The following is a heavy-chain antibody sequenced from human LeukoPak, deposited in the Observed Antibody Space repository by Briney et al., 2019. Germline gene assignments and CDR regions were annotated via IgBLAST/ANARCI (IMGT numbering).Heavy chain of an antibody. CDR2: INPNSGGT. J-gene: IGHJ6*02. CDR1: GYTFTGYY. D-gene: IGHD6-19*01. Sequence: ASVKVSCKASGYTFTGYYMHWVRQAPGQGLEWMGWINPNSGGTNYAQKFQGWVTMTRDTSISTAYMELSRLRSDDTAVYYCARTLAVVGMEPVHYGMDVWGQGTTVTVSS. CDR3: ARTLAVVGMEPVHYGMDV. V-gene: IGHV1-2*04.